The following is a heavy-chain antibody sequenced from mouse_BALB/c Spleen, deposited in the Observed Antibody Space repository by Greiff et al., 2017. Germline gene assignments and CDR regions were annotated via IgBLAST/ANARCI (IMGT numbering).Heavy chain of an antibody. CDR3: AREGYRLGRYFDY. CDR2: IDPYNGGT. CDR1: GYAFTSYN. J-gene: IGHJ2*01. V-gene: IGHV1S135*01. Sequence: VQLKQSGPELVKPGASVKVSCKASGYAFTSYNMYWVKQSHGKSLEWIGYIDPYNGGTSYNQKFKGKATLTVDKSSSTAYMHLNSLTSEDSAVYYCAREGYRLGRYFDYWGQGTTLTVSS. D-gene: IGHD3-3*01.